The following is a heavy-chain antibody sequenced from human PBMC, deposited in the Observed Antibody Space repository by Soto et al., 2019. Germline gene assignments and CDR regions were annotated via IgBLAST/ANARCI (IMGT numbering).Heavy chain of an antibody. CDR3: ARCYVDDSSGYLGPYFDY. V-gene: IGHV4-4*02. Sequence: SETLSLTCAVSGGSISSSNWWSWVRQPPGKGLEWIGEIYHSGSTNYNPSLKSRVTISVDKSKNQFSLKLRSVTAADTAVYYCARCYVDDSSGYLGPYFDYWGQGTLVTVSS. CDR1: GGSISSSNW. CDR2: IYHSGST. D-gene: IGHD3-22*01. J-gene: IGHJ4*02.